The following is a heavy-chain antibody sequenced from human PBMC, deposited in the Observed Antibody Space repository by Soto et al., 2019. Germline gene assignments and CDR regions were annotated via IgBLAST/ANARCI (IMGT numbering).Heavy chain of an antibody. CDR1: GGSISSGDYY. CDR3: AKEPFSITIFGVSGMDV. V-gene: IGHV4-30-4*01. J-gene: IGHJ6*02. D-gene: IGHD3-3*01. CDR2: IHYSGST. Sequence: SETLALTCTVSGGSISSGDYYWSWIRQPPGKGLEWIGYIHYSGSTYYNPSLKSRLTISLDTSKNQFSLNLSSVTAADTAVYYCAKEPFSITIFGVSGMDVWGRGTTVTVSS.